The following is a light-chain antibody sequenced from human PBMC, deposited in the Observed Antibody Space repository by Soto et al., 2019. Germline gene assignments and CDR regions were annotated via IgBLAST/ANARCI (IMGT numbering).Light chain of an antibody. CDR1: QSVSSSY. CDR3: QQYGSSPLT. V-gene: IGKV3-20*01. Sequence: EIVLTQSPGTLSLSPGERATLSCRASQSVSSSYLAWYQQKPGQAPRLLIYGASSRATGIPDRFSGSGSGTDFTLTISRLEPEDFALYYCQQYGSSPLTFVQGTRLEIK. J-gene: IGKJ5*01. CDR2: GAS.